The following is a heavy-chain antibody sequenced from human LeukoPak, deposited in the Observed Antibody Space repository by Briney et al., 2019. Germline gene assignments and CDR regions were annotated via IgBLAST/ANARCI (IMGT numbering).Heavy chain of an antibody. D-gene: IGHD1/OR15-1a*01. CDR1: GFTFRKYW. CDR3: ARDPGRTGFDY. V-gene: IGHV3-7*03. CDR2: IKQDGSGL. J-gene: IGHJ4*02. Sequence: PGGSLRLSCAASGFTFRKYWMAWVRQAPGKGLEWVANIKQDGSGLYYVESVKGRFTISRDNAKNSLYLRMTSLRAEDTAVYYCARDPGRTGFDYWGQGTLVTVSS.